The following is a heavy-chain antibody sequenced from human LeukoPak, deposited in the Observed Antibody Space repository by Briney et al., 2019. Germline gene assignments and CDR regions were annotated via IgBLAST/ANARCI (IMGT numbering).Heavy chain of an antibody. CDR3: AREDYSNKYYYYYMDV. V-gene: IGHV3-21*01. CDR1: GFTFSSYS. D-gene: IGHD4-11*01. J-gene: IGHJ6*03. CDR2: ISSSSSYI. Sequence: GGSLRLSCAASGFTFSSYSMNRVRQAPGKGLEWVSSISSSSSYIYYADSVKGRFTISRDNAKNSLYLQMNSLRAEDTAVYYCAREDYSNKYYYYYMDVWGKGTTVTVSS.